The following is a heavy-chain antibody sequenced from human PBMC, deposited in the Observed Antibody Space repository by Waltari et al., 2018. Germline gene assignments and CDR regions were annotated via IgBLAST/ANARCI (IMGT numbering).Heavy chain of an antibody. Sequence: EVKLVESGGGLVKPGESLRLSCVTSGFTFRGASMNWVRQAPGKGLEWVSSFSGGSSFIYYADSVKGRFTISRDNAQNSLYLEMDSLRVEDTAVYHCARIRDDPFYGGSGYSAAWGQGTLVAVSS. CDR2: FSGGSSFI. J-gene: IGHJ4*02. CDR1: GFTFRGAS. D-gene: IGHD6-19*01. V-gene: IGHV3-21*06. CDR3: ARIRDDPFYGGSGYSAA.